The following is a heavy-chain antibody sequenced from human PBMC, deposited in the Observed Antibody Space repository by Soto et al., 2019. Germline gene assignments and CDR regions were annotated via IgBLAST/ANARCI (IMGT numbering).Heavy chain of an antibody. V-gene: IGHV3-23*01. D-gene: IGHD4-17*01. CDR1: GFSFSTYS. CDR2: LSGGGANA. J-gene: IGHJ4*02. Sequence: GGSLRLSCAASGFSFSTYSMAWVRQAAGEGPQWVSGLSGGGANAFYIDSVRGRFTISVDISRNTVFLQMDSLRVDDTAVYYCARWSGYADAWGRGTLVTVSS. CDR3: ARWSGYADA.